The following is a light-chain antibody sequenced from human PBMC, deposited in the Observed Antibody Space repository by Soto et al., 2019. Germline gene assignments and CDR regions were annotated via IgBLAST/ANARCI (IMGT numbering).Light chain of an antibody. CDR2: AAS. J-gene: IGKJ3*01. Sequence: DIQMTQSPTSLSASVGDRVTITCRASQGIRNYVAWYQQIPGKAPKLLIYAASTLQSGVPSRFSGSGSGTDFTFTINGLQPEDVATYSCQKYSSVPVFGPVTKVEIK. CDR1: QGIRNY. V-gene: IGKV1-27*01. CDR3: QKYSSVPV.